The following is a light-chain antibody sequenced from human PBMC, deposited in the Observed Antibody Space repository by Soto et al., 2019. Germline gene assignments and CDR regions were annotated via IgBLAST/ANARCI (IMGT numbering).Light chain of an antibody. J-gene: IGLJ2*01. CDR1: SSNIGAGYD. CDR2: DNN. V-gene: IGLV1-40*01. CDR3: QSYDSSLSASV. Sequence: QLVLTQPPSVSGAPGQRVTISCTGSSSNIGAGYDVHWYQQLPGTAPKLLIFDNNNRPSGVPDRFSGSKSGTSASLAITGLRAEDEADYYCQSYDSSLSASVFGGGTQLTVL.